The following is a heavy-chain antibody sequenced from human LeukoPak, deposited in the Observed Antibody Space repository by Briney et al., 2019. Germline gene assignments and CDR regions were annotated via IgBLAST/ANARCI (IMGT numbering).Heavy chain of an antibody. CDR1: GYTFTSYD. CDR2: MNPSSGNT. D-gene: IGHD6-13*01. J-gene: IGHJ3*02. Sequence: GASVKASCKASGYTFTSYDINRVRQATGQGLEWMGWMNPSSGNTGYAQKFQGRVTMTRDTSTSTVYMELSSLRSEDTAVYYCASAKQLDEPYAFDIWGQGTMVTVSS. V-gene: IGHV1-8*02. CDR3: ASAKQLDEPYAFDI.